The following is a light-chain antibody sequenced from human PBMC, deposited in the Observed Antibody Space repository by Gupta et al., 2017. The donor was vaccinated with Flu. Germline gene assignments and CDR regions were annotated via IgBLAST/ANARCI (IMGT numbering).Light chain of an antibody. CDR1: QSVKNY. CDR3: HHGYDLLI. J-gene: IGKJ3*01. CDR2: DAS. V-gene: IGKV3-11*01. Sequence: IVMTQSPATLSLSPGERATLSCRASQSVKNYLAWYQQKPGQAPRLLIYDASNCANGMPDRFSGRGSGKDFTLTSNRRENEDFAVYYVHHGYDLLIFGDGTKVEI.